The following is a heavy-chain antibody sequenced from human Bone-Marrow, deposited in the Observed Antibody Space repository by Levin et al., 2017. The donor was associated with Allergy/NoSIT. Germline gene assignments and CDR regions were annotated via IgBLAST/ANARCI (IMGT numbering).Heavy chain of an antibody. Sequence: SQTLSLTCAVYGGSFSGYYWSWIRQPPGKGLEWIGEINHSGSTNYNPSLKSRVTISVDTSKNQFSLKLSSVTAADTAVYYCARGWSVLGYWGQGTLVTVSS. CDR1: GGSFSGYY. D-gene: IGHD3-3*01. CDR2: INHSGST. V-gene: IGHV4-34*01. CDR3: ARGWSVLGY. J-gene: IGHJ4*02.